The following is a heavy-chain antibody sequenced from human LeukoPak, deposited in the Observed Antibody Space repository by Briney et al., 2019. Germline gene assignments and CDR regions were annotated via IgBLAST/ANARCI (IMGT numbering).Heavy chain of an antibody. Sequence: GGSLRLSCAASGFTFSDYNMRWIRQAPGKGLEWVSAISGSGGSTYYADSVKGRFTISRDNSKNTLYLQMNSLRAEDTAVYYCAKDGSGSNLYYYYMDVWGKGTTVTISS. CDR2: ISGSGGST. D-gene: IGHD3-10*01. V-gene: IGHV3-23*01. CDR1: GFTFSDYN. CDR3: AKDGSGSNLYYYYMDV. J-gene: IGHJ6*03.